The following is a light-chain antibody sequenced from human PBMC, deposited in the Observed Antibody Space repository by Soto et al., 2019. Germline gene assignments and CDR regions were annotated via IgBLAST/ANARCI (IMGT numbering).Light chain of an antibody. CDR1: QSISSW. J-gene: IGKJ1*01. Sequence: DIQMTQSPSTLSAFVGDRVTITCRASQSISSWLAWYQQKPGKAPKLLIYDASSLESGVPSRFSGSGSGTEFTLTIISLQPDDFANYYCQQYNTYWTFGQGTKVEIK. CDR3: QQYNTYWT. V-gene: IGKV1-5*01. CDR2: DAS.